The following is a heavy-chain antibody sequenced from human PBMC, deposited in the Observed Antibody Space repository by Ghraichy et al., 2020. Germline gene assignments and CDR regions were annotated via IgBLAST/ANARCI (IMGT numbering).Heavy chain of an antibody. D-gene: IGHD3-3*01. CDR2: IIHSGST. CDR3: ARERGGLRFLEWAPRNNWFHP. V-gene: IGHV4-34*12. CDR1: VGSFSGYY. J-gene: IGHJ5*01. Sequence: ETLSLTCAVYVGSFSGYYWSWIRQPPGKGLEWIGEIIHSGSTNYNPSLKSRVTISVDTSKNQFSLKLSSVTAADTAVYYCARERGGLRFLEWAPRNNWFHPRGQRTLVTVSS.